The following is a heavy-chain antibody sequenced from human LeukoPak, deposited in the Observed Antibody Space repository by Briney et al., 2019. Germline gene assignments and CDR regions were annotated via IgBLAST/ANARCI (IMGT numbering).Heavy chain of an antibody. J-gene: IGHJ4*02. CDR3: VRDGPFGSGTFGY. CDR2: IKVDGSEK. Sequence: GGSLRLSCAASGFSFSRSWMSWVRQAPGKGLEWVANIKVDGSEKHYLDSVEGRFIISRDNAKNSVHLQMNSLRAEDTAEYYCVRDGPFGSGTFGYWAQGTLVSVSS. CDR1: GFSFSRSW. V-gene: IGHV3-7*01. D-gene: IGHD3-10*01.